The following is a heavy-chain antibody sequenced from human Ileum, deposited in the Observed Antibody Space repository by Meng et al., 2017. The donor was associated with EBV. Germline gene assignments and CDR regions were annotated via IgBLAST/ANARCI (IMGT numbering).Heavy chain of an antibody. J-gene: IGHJ2*01. V-gene: IGHV4-30-4*01. Sequence: QVQLPESGPGLVTPSQTLSLLCTVSGGSISSSNYYWSWIRQPPGKGLEWSGHIYNSGSTYYNPSLKSRITISVDTSKNQFSLKLSSVTAADTAVYYCARGQKGYFDLWGRGTLVTVSS. CDR3: ARGQKGYFDL. CDR2: IYNSGST. CDR1: GGSISSSNYY.